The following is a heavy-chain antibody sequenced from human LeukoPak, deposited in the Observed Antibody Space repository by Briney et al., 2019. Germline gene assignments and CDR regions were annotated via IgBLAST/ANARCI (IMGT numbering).Heavy chain of an antibody. V-gene: IGHV3-23*01. CDR1: GFTFTSHS. D-gene: IGHD5-12*01. CDR2: ISGSGDST. Sequence: PGGSLRLSCAASGFTFTSHSMSWVRQAPGKGLEWVSIISGSGDSTYYADSVKGRFTISRDNSKNTLYLQMNSLRADETAVYYCAKESGYDVDFDYWGQGTLVTVSS. J-gene: IGHJ4*02. CDR3: AKESGYDVDFDY.